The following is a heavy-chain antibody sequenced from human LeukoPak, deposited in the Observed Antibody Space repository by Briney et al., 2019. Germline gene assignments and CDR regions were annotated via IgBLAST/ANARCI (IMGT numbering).Heavy chain of an antibody. Sequence: GGSLRLSCAASGFTFSSYAMSWVRQAPGKGLEWVSAISGSGGSTYYADSVKGRFTISRDNSKNTLYLQMNSLRDEDTAVYYCAKRSGGYYYLPFDAFDIWGQGTMVSVSS. CDR2: ISGSGGST. CDR3: AKRSGGYYYLPFDAFDI. V-gene: IGHV3-23*01. D-gene: IGHD3-22*01. J-gene: IGHJ3*02. CDR1: GFTFSSYA.